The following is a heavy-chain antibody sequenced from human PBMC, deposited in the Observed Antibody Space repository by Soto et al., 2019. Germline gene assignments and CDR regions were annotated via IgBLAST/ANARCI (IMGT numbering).Heavy chain of an antibody. J-gene: IGHJ2*01. CDR2: IIPIFGTV. Sequence: QVQLVQSGAEVKKPGSSVKVSCKASGGTFSNYAISWVRQAPGQGLEWMGGIIPIFGTVNYAQKFQGRVTSTADESTSTAYMELSSLRSEDPAVYYCARGNHRWLQLWYFDLWGRGTMVTVSS. CDR1: GGTFSNYA. CDR3: ARGNHRWLQLWYFDL. V-gene: IGHV1-69*12. D-gene: IGHD5-12*01.